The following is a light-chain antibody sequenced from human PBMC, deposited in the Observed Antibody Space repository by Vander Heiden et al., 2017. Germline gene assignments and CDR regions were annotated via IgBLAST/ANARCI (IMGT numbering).Light chain of an antibody. CDR2: AAS. Sequence: DIQVTPSPSSLSASVGNRVTISCRASQSISSYLNWHQQKAGKAPKLLIYAASNLRSGVPSRCSGSGSGTYFTLTSNSLQPEDFATYFCQRSVSSPYTFGQGTKLEIK. CDR3: QRSVSSPYT. V-gene: IGKV1-39*01. J-gene: IGKJ2*01. CDR1: QSISSY.